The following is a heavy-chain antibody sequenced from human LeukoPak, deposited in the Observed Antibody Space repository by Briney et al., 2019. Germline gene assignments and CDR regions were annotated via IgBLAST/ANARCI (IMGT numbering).Heavy chain of an antibody. CDR2: INTNTGNP. J-gene: IGHJ3*02. CDR3: ASGAVAGTRAFDI. Sequence: GASVTVSCKASGYTFTSYAMNWVRQAPGQGLEWMGWINTNTGNPTYAQGFTGRFVFSLDISVSTAYLQISSLKAEDTAVYYCASGAVAGTRAFDIWGQGTMVTVSS. CDR1: GYTFTSYA. D-gene: IGHD6-19*01. V-gene: IGHV7-4-1*02.